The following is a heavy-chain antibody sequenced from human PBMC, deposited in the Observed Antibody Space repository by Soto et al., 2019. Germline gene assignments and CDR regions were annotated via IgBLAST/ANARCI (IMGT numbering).Heavy chain of an antibody. D-gene: IGHD4-17*01. V-gene: IGHV4-31*03. CDR1: GGSLSSGNYF. Sequence: SETLSLTCTVSGGSLSSGNYFWNWIRQHPGKGLEWIGYISYSGSTYYNPSLKSRLSMSVDTSKNQFSLKLSSVTAADTAVYYCARVYGDCFDYWGQGTLVTVSS. J-gene: IGHJ4*02. CDR3: ARVYGDCFDY. CDR2: ISYSGST.